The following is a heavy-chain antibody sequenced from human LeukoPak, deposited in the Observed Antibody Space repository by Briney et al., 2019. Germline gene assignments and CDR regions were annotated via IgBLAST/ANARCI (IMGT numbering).Heavy chain of an antibody. Sequence: GGSLRLSCAASGFTFSSYAMPWVRQAPGKGLEWVAVISYDGSNKYYADSVKGRFTISRDNSKNTLYLQMNSLRAEGTAVYYCARDRGYSYGPPSYYFDYWGQGTLVTVSS. CDR2: ISYDGSNK. V-gene: IGHV3-30-3*01. CDR3: ARDRGYSYGPPSYYFDY. CDR1: GFTFSSYA. J-gene: IGHJ4*02. D-gene: IGHD5-18*01.